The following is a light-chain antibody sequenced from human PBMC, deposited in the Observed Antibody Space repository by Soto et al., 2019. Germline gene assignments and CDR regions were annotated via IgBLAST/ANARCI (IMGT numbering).Light chain of an antibody. CDR3: QQSYSSPPT. Sequence: DIQMTQSPSSLSASVGDRVTITCRASQTIDTYLNWYQQKPGKAPKLLIFAASSLQSGVPSRFSGRRSGPDFTLTISSLQPEDFATYYCQQSYSSPPTFGQGNKVEIK. J-gene: IGKJ1*01. CDR2: AAS. V-gene: IGKV1-39*01. CDR1: QTIDTY.